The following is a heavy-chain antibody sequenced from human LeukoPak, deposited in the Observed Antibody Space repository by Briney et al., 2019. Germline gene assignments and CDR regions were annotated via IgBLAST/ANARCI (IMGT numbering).Heavy chain of an antibody. J-gene: IGHJ3*02. Sequence: GGSLRLSCAASGFTFSSYAMSWVRQAPGKGLEWVAVIWYDGSNKYYADSVKGRFTISRDNSKNTLYLQMNSLRAEDTAVYYCARDSLYGDYPNDAFDIWGQGTMVTVSS. D-gene: IGHD4-17*01. CDR3: ARDSLYGDYPNDAFDI. V-gene: IGHV3-33*08. CDR1: GFTFSSYA. CDR2: IWYDGSNK.